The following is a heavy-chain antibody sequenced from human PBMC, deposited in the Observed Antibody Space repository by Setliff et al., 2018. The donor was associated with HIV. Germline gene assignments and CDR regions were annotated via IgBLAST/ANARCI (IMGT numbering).Heavy chain of an antibody. CDR2: INEDGSKK. Sequence: GEALKISCAASGFTFGNFWMHWVRQAPGKGLEWVATINEDGSKKYYGASVMGRFTVSRDNDKKSLYLQMNSLRAEDTAVYFCARGLARTNALFGVLSIWLDSWGQGTLVTVSS. J-gene: IGHJ4*02. D-gene: IGHD2-8*01. CDR1: GFTFGNFW. V-gene: IGHV3-7*03. CDR3: ARGLARTNALFGVLSIWLDS.